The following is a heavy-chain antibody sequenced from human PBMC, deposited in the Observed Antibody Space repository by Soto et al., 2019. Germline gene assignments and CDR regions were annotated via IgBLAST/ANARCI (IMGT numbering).Heavy chain of an antibody. CDR3: AKTHYYDSSGYLNWFDP. CDR2: ISGSGGST. CDR1: GFTFSSYA. J-gene: IGHJ5*02. D-gene: IGHD3-22*01. V-gene: IGHV3-23*01. Sequence: QPGGSLRLSCAASGFTFSSYAMSWVRQAPGKGLEWVSAISGSGGSTYYADSVKGRFTISRDNSKNTLYLQMNSLRAEDTAVYYCAKTHYYDSSGYLNWFDPWGQGTLVTVSS.